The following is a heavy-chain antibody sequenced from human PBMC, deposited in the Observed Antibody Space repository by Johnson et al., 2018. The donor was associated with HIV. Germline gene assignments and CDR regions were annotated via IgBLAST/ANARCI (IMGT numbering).Heavy chain of an antibody. V-gene: IGHV3-66*01. J-gene: IGHJ3*02. CDR3: ARGRSGILILDDAFDI. CDR1: GFVFSDSH. D-gene: IGHD1-14*01. CDR2: IYTGGNT. Sequence: VQLVESGGDLVKPEGSLILSCVASGFVFSDSHMSWVRQAPGMGLEWVSVIYTGGNTYYANSVKDRFTISRDISKNTLYLEMNIMRAEDTAVYYCARGRSGILILDDAFDIWGQGTMVTVSS.